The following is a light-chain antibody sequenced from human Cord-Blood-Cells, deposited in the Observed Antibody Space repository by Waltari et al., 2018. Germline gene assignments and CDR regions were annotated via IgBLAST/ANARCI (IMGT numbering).Light chain of an antibody. CDR2: EGS. CDR3: CSYAGSSTGV. CDR1: SSDAGSYNL. J-gene: IGLJ3*02. Sequence: QSALTQPASVSGSPGQSITISCTGTSSDAGSYNLVSWYQQHPGKAPKLMIYEGSKRPSGVSNRVSGSKSGNTASLTISGLQAEDEADYYGCSYAGSSTGVFGGGTKLTVL. V-gene: IGLV2-23*01.